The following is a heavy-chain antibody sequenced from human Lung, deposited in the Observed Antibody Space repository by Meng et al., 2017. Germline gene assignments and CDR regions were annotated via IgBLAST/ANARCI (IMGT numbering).Heavy chain of an antibody. J-gene: IGHJ4*02. D-gene: IGHD2-15*01. CDR2: ISSSST. Sequence: EVQLVESGGGLVKPGGALRLSCAASGFTFSSYSMNWGRQAPGKGLEWVSSISSSSTYADSVKGRFTISRDNAKNSLYLQMNSLRAEDTAVYYCARGRVVVAATPSDYWGQGTLVTVSS. CDR3: ARGRVVVAATPSDY. CDR1: GFTFSSYS. V-gene: IGHV3-21*01.